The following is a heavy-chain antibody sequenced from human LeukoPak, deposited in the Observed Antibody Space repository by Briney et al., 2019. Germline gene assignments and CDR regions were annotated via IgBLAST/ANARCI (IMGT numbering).Heavy chain of an antibody. D-gene: IGHD3-10*01. V-gene: IGHV3-9*01. CDR1: GFTFDDDA. J-gene: IGHJ4*02. CDR2: ISWNSGSI. Sequence: GRSLRLSCAASGFTFDDDAMHWVRQAPWRGLEWVSGISWNSGSIGYADSVKGRFTISRDNAKNSVYLQMNSLRAEDTALYYCAKDLFTMVRGVLKSWGQGTLVTVSS. CDR3: AKDLFTMVRGVLKS.